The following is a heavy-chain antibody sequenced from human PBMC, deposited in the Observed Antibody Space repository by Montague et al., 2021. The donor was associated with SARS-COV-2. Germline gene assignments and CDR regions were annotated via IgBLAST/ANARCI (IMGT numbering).Heavy chain of an antibody. V-gene: IGHV3-9*01. CDR3: AKLGSYTDY. D-gene: IGHD2-2*02. J-gene: IGHJ4*02. CDR2: ISWNSGSI. CDR1: GFTFDDYA. Sequence: SRRLSCAASGFTFDDYAMHWVRQAPGKGLEWVSGISWNSGSIGCADSVKGRFTISRDNAKNSLYLQMNSLRAEDTALYYCAKLGSYTDYWGQGTLVTVSS.